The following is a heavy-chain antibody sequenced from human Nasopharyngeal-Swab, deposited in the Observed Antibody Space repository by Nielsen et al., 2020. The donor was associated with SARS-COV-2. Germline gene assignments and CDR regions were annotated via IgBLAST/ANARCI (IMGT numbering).Heavy chain of an antibody. Sequence: WIRQPPGKGVEWIGYISYSGSTSYNPSLKSRVTISVDTSKNQFSLKLSSVTAADTAVYYCARGAGRWETSGSYPWWGDYYYYGMDVWGQGTTVTVSS. D-gene: IGHD1-26*01. J-gene: IGHJ6*02. V-gene: IGHV4-59*01. CDR3: ARGAGRWETSGSYPWWGDYYYYGMDV. CDR2: ISYSGST.